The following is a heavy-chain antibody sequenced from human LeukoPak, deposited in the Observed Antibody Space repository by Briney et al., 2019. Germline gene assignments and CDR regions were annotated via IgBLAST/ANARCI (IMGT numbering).Heavy chain of an antibody. CDR1: GFTFSSYR. D-gene: IGHD3-10*01. CDR3: ARMGMVRRYSFFDY. CDR2: INSDGSST. Sequence: GGSLRLSCAASGFTFSSYRMHWVRQAPGKGLVWVSRINSDGSSTSYADSVKGRFTISRDNAKNTLYLQMNSLRAEDTAVYYCARMGMVRRYSFFDYWGQGTLVTVSS. J-gene: IGHJ4*02. V-gene: IGHV3-74*01.